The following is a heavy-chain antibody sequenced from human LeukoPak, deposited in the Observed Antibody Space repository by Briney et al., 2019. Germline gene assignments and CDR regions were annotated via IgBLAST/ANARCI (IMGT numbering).Heavy chain of an antibody. Sequence: ASVKVSCKASGYTFTGYYMHWVRQAPGQGLEWMGWINPNSGGTNYAQKFQGRVTMTRDTSISTAYMELSRLRSDDTAVYYCARGRYFDWFLFDYWGQGTLVTVSS. J-gene: IGHJ4*02. V-gene: IGHV1-2*02. CDR3: ARGRYFDWFLFDY. CDR2: INPNSGGT. CDR1: GYTFTGYY. D-gene: IGHD3-9*01.